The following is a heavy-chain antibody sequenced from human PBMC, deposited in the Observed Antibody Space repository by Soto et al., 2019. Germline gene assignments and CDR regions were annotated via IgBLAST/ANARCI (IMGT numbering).Heavy chain of an antibody. CDR3: ARRTDSSGRIQDAFDI. J-gene: IGHJ3*02. CDR2: IYYSGST. D-gene: IGHD3-22*01. CDR1: GGSISSSNYY. Sequence: QLQLQESGPGLVKPSETLSLTCTVSGGSISSSNYYWGWIRQPPGKGLEWIGSIYYSGSTYYNPSLKSRVTISVDTSKNQFSLKLSSVTAADTAVYYCARRTDSSGRIQDAFDIWGQGTMVTVSS. V-gene: IGHV4-39*01.